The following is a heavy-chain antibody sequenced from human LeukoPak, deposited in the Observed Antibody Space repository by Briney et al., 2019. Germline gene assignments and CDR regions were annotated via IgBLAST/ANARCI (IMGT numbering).Heavy chain of an antibody. CDR2: MTQEGREK. Sequence: GRSLRPAYPVDGFTFRSYWISCVRQHPGKGREWVANMTQEGREKYFVDSVKGPFTISRDNAKNSLHLQMNTLRAEDTAVYYYARERDGRFFVYWGQGTLVTVSS. CDR1: GFTFRSYW. D-gene: IGHD5-24*01. J-gene: IGHJ4*02. V-gene: IGHV3-7*01. CDR3: ARERDGRFFVY.